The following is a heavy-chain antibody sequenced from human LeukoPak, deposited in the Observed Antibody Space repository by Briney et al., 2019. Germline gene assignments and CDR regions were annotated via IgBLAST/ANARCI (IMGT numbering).Heavy chain of an antibody. CDR2: ISAYNGNT. Sequence: GASVKVSCKASGYTFTSYGFSWVRQAPGQGLEWLGWISAYNGNTNYAQKLQGRVTMTTDTSTSTAYMELRSLRSDDTAMYYCARTITGISTEFDYWGQGTMVTVSS. D-gene: IGHD1-20*01. CDR1: GYTFTSYG. V-gene: IGHV1-18*01. CDR3: ARTITGISTEFDY. J-gene: IGHJ4*02.